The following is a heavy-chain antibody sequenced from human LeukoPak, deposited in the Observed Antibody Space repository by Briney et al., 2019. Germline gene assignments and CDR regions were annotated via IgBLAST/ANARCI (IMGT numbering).Heavy chain of an antibody. CDR1: GLTLATNA. V-gene: IGHV3-9*01. CDR3: AKTAYSRRGSCHYFFY. D-gene: IGHD2-15*01. CDR2: ISWNGDDV. J-gene: IGHJ4*02. Sequence: GGSLRPSCTTYGLTLATNATHWVRQVPGKGLEWVSGISWNGDDVAYADSLKGRLTISRDNAKNSLFLQLSSLRPEDTAFYYSAKTAYSRRGSCHYFFYWGQETLVTVSP.